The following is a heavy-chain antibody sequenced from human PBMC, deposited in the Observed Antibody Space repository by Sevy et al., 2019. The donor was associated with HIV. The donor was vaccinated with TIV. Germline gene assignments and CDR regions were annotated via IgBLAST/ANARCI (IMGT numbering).Heavy chain of an antibody. CDR1: GGSISSSSYY. D-gene: IGHD6-13*01. Sequence: SETLSLTCTVSGGSISSSSYYWGWIRQPPGKGLEWIGSIYYSGSTYYNPSLKSRVTISVDTSKNQFSLKLSSVTAADTAVYYCARRVGAAAGTKRHWFDPWGQGTLVPVSS. V-gene: IGHV4-39*01. CDR3: ARRVGAAAGTKRHWFDP. J-gene: IGHJ5*02. CDR2: IYYSGST.